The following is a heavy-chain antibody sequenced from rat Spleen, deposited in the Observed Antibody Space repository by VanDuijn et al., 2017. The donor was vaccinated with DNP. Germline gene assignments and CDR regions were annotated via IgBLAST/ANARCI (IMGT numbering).Heavy chain of an antibody. V-gene: IGHV5-19*01. D-gene: IGHD1-7*01. CDR3: TSGLY. J-gene: IGHJ2*01. CDR1: GFTFSNSG. Sequence: EVQLVESGGGLVQPGRSLKLSCAASGFTFSNSGMHWIRQAPTKGLEWVSSISPRHNIVHYRDSVKGRFTISRDNAEGTLYLQMDSLKSEDTATYYCTSGLYWGQGVMVTVSS. CDR2: ISPRHNIV.